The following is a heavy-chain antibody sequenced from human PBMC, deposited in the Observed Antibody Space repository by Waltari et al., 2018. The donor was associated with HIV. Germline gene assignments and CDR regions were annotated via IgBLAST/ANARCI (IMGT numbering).Heavy chain of an antibody. CDR2: INPNSGGT. V-gene: IGHV1-2*02. CDR3: ASVTPWYSSGWPFDY. J-gene: IGHJ4*02. D-gene: IGHD6-19*01. CDR1: GYTFTGYY. Sequence: QVQLVQSGAEVTKPGASVKVSCKASGYTFTGYYMPWVRPAPGQGLEWMGWINPNSGGTNYAQKFQGRVTMTRDTSISTAYMELSRPRSDDTAVYYCASVTPWYSSGWPFDYWGQGTLVTVSS.